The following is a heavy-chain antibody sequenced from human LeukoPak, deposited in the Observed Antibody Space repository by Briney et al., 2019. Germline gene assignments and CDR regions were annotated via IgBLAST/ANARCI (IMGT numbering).Heavy chain of an antibody. J-gene: IGHJ1*01. V-gene: IGHV4-61*02. CDR3: ASGCGGDCYSTEYFQH. CDR2: IYTSGST. CDR1: GGSISSGSYY. D-gene: IGHD2-21*01. Sequence: PSETLSLTCTVSGGSISSGSYYWSWIRQPAGKGLEWIGRIYTSGSTNYNPSLKSRVTISADTSKNQFSMKLSSVTAADTAVYYCASGCGGDCYSTEYFQHWGQSTLVTVSS.